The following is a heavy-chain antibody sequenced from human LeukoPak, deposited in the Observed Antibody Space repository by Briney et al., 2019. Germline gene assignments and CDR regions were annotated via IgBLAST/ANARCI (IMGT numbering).Heavy chain of an antibody. D-gene: IGHD6-19*01. CDR2: IRSKTYGGTT. Sequence: PGRSLRLSCTASGFTFCDYAMSWFRQAPGKGLEWVGFIRSKTYGGTTEYAASVKGRFTISRDDSKSIAYLQMNSLRTEDTAVYYCTASSGWYYFDYWGQGTLVTVSS. V-gene: IGHV3-49*03. J-gene: IGHJ4*02. CDR1: GFTFCDYA. CDR3: TASSGWYYFDY.